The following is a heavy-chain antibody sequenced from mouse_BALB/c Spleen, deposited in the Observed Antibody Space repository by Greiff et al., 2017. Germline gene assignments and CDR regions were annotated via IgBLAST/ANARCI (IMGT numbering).Heavy chain of an antibody. CDR1: GFTFSSYG. V-gene: IGHV5-6*01. CDR2: ISSGGSYT. J-gene: IGHJ3*01. CDR3: ARNYDYEGFAY. D-gene: IGHD2-4*01. Sequence: EVQRVESGGGLVKPGGSLKLSCAASGFTFSSYGMSWVRQTPDKRLEWVATISSGGSYTYYPDSVKGRFTISRDNAKNTLYLQMSSLKSEDTAMYYCARNYDYEGFAYWGQGTLVTVSA.